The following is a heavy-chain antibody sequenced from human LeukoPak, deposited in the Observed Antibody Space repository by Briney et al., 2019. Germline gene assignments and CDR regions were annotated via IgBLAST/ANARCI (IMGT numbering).Heavy chain of an antibody. V-gene: IGHV1-69*13. D-gene: IGHD6-13*01. CDR2: IIPIFGTA. CDR1: GGTFSSYA. CDR3: ARGESSRWSSPVSTTHFYSTMDV. Sequence: ASVKVSFKASGGTFSSYAISWVRQAPGQGLEWMGGIIPIFGTANFAHKFQGRVTITADESTSTAYMELSSLRSEDTAVYYCARGESSRWSSPVSTTHFYSTMDVWGQGTTVTVSS. J-gene: IGHJ6*02.